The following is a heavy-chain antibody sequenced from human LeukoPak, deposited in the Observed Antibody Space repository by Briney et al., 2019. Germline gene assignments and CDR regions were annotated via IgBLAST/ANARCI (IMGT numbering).Heavy chain of an antibody. V-gene: IGHV4-39*07. CDR2: IYYSGST. J-gene: IGHJ4*02. D-gene: IGHD3-22*01. CDR1: GGSISSSSYY. CDR3: ARGPGMIVVVMYVDY. Sequence: SETLSLTCTVSGGSISSSSYYWGWIRQPPGKGLEWMGSIYYSGSTYYNPSLKSRVTISVDTSKNQFSLKLSSVTAADTAVYYCARGPGMIVVVMYVDYWGQGTLVTVSS.